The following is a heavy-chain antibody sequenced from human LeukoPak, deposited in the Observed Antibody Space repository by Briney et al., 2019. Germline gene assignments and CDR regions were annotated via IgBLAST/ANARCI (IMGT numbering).Heavy chain of an antibody. J-gene: IGHJ4*02. CDR2: ISYDGSNK. Sequence: GGSLRLSCAASGFTFSSYGMHWVRQAPGKGLEWVAVISYDGSNKYYADSVEGRFTISRDNSKNTLYLQMNSLRAEDTAVYYCARIPMDAYYDSSGYYLDYWGQGTLVTVSS. V-gene: IGHV3-30*03. CDR3: ARIPMDAYYDSSGYYLDY. D-gene: IGHD3-22*01. CDR1: GFTFSSYG.